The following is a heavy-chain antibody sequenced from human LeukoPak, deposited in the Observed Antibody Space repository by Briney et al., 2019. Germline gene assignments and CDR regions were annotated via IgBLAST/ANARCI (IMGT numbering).Heavy chain of an antibody. J-gene: IGHJ4*02. D-gene: IGHD3-22*01. CDR2: INHSGST. Sequence: ASETLSLTCAVYGKSFSGYYWSWIRQPPGKGLEWIGEINHSGSTNYNPSLKSRVTISVDTPKNQFSLKLSSVTAADTAVYYCARGVARTYYSDTSGYAAADYWGQGTLATVSS. V-gene: IGHV4-34*01. CDR1: GKSFSGYY. CDR3: ARGVARTYYSDTSGYAAADY.